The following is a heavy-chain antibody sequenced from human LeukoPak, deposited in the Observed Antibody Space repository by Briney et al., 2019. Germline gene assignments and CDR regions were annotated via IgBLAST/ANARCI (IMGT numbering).Heavy chain of an antibody. D-gene: IGHD3-3*01. J-gene: IGHJ4*02. CDR2: INPNSGGT. Sequence: GASVKVSCKASGYTFTGYYMHWVRQAPGQGLEWMGWINPNSGGTNYAQKFQGRVTMTRDTSISTAYMELSRLRSDDTAVYYCARSASYDFWSGYYYWGQGTLVTVSS. CDR3: ARSASYDFWSGYYY. V-gene: IGHV1-2*02. CDR1: GYTFTGYY.